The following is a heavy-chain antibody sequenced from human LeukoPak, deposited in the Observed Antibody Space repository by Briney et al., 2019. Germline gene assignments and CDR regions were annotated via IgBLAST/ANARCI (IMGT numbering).Heavy chain of an antibody. D-gene: IGHD3-10*01. V-gene: IGHV3-30-3*01. CDR2: MSYDGSTK. CDR1: GFMFSDYA. Sequence: GGSLRLSCAASGFMFSDYAMYWVRQVPGKGLEWVAFMSYDGSTKYYADPVKGRFTISRDISKNTLFLQMDSLRAEDSAVYYCARSALLWFGEQNWFDPWGQGTLVTVSS. CDR3: ARSALLWFGEQNWFDP. J-gene: IGHJ5*02.